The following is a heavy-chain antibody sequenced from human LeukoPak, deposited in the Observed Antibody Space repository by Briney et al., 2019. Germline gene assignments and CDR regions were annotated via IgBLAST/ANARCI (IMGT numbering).Heavy chain of an antibody. D-gene: IGHD2-21*02. Sequence: GGSLRLSCAASGFTFDDYAMHWVRQAPGKGLEGVSLISGDGGSTYYADSVKGRFTISRGNSKNSLYLQMNSLRTEDTALYYCAKDMGAEYCGGDCYHRGFDYWGQGTLVTVSS. J-gene: IGHJ4*02. CDR2: ISGDGGST. CDR3: AKDMGAEYCGGDCYHRGFDY. V-gene: IGHV3-43*02. CDR1: GFTFDDYA.